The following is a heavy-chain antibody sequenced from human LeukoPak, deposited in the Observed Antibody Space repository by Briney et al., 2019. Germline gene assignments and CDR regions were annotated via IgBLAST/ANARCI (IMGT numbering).Heavy chain of an antibody. CDR3: ARGKYYYDSSGYSSDAFDI. J-gene: IGHJ3*02. V-gene: IGHV4-30-2*01. CDR2: IYHSGST. CDR1: VGSISSGGYS. D-gene: IGHD3-22*01. Sequence: SQTLSLTCAVSVGSISSGGYSWSSIRQPPGKGLEWIGYIYHSGSTYYNPSLKSRVTISVDRSKNQFSLKLSSVTAADTAVYYCARGKYYYDSSGYSSDAFDIWGQGTMVTVSS.